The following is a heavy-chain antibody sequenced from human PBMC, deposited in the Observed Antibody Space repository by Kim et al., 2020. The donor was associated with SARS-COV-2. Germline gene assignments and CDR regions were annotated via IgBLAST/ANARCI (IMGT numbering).Heavy chain of an antibody. Sequence: GGSLRLSCAASGFTFSSYAMSWVRQAPGKGLEWVSAISGSGGSTYYADSVKCRFTISRDNSKNTLYLQMNSLRAEDTAVYYCAKDDRLLYWYFDLWGRGTLVTVSS. D-gene: IGHD1-26*01. CDR2: ISGSGGST. CDR1: GFTFSSYA. J-gene: IGHJ2*01. CDR3: AKDDRLLYWYFDL. V-gene: IGHV3-23*01.